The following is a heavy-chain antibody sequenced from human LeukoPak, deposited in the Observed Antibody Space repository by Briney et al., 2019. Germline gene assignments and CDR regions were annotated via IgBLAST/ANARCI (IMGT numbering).Heavy chain of an antibody. V-gene: IGHV4-39*02. CDR1: SGSINNNTFY. CDR3: ARRSDSGSDDGEGYFDN. D-gene: IGHD1-26*01. Sequence: PSETLSLTCTVSSGSINNNTFYWGWVRQPPGRGREWLGSLYYSGSTYYNPSLKSRITISVDTSKTHFSLKMRSVTAADTAVYYCARRSDSGSDDGEGYFDNWGQGTLVTVSS. J-gene: IGHJ4*02. CDR2: LYYSGST.